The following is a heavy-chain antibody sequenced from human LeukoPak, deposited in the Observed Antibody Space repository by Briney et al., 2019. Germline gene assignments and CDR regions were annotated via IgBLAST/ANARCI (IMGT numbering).Heavy chain of an antibody. Sequence: PSETLSLTCIVSGGPISRYYWSWLRQPPGKGLEWIGYIYSTGSTTYDPSLKSRVTISLDTSTNQLSLRLSSVTAADTAVYYCARHRMYYDSSGYYWFDPWGQGTQVTVSS. CDR3: ARHRMYYDSSGYYWFDP. V-gene: IGHV4-59*08. CDR1: GGPISRYY. CDR2: IYSTGST. J-gene: IGHJ5*02. D-gene: IGHD3-22*01.